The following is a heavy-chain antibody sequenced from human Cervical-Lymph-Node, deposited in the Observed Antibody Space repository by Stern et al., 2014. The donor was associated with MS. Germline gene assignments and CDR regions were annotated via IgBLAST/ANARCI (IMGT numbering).Heavy chain of an antibody. CDR3: ASFRLGTDY. J-gene: IGHJ4*02. Sequence: EVQLEESGGGLVQPGGSLRLSCAASGFTFSDHYMEWVRQAPGKGLEWVGRSRDKGNSYTTEYAASVEGRFTISRDDSKNSLYLQMNSLKTEDTAVYYCASFRLGTDYWGQGTLVTVSS. D-gene: IGHD6-19*01. CDR1: GFTFSDHY. V-gene: IGHV3-72*01. CDR2: SRDKGNSYTT.